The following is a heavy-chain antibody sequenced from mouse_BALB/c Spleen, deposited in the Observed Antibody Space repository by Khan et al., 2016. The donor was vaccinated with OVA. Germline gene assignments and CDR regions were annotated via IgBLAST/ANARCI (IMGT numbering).Heavy chain of an antibody. CDR3: ARTEDYAGLAY. D-gene: IGHD2-4*01. CDR2: IDPENGET. V-gene: IGHV14-1*02. Sequence: VQLKQSGAELVRPGALVKLSCKASGFNIKDYYLHWVKQRPEQGLEWIGWIDPENGETVYDPKFKDKASITSETSSNTAYLQFSSLPSEDTAIYVCARTEDYAGLAYWGQGTMVTVSA. CDR1: GFNIKDYY. J-gene: IGHJ3*01.